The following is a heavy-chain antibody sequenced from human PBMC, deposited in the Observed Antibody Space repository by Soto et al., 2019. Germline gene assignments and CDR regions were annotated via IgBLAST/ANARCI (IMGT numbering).Heavy chain of an antibody. CDR3: ARRSSGTHGADY. Sequence: GGSLRLSCAASGFTFSTYGVHWVRQAPGKGLEWVAVVWSDGSKELYADSVKDRFTIFRDNSQNTVYLQMNSLRAEDTAVYYCARRSSGTHGADYRGQATMVTVSS. D-gene: IGHD1-26*01. J-gene: IGHJ4*02. V-gene: IGHV3-33*01. CDR1: GFTFSTYG. CDR2: VWSDGSKE.